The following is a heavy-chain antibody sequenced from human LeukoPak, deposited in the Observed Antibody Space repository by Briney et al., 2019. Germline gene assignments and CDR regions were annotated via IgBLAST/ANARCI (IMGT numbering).Heavy chain of an antibody. D-gene: IGHD3-9*01. Sequence: GGSLRLSCAASGFTFSDYYMSWLRQAPGKGLEWVSYISSSGSTIYYADSVKGRFTIPRDNAKNSLYLQMNSLRAEDTAVYYCASSRLVTNSLDYWGQGTLVTVSS. V-gene: IGHV3-11*01. J-gene: IGHJ4*02. CDR1: GFTFSDYY. CDR3: ASSRLVTNSLDY. CDR2: ISSSGSTI.